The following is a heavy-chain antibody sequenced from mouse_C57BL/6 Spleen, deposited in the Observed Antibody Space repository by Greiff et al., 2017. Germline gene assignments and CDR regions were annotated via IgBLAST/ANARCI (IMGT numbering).Heavy chain of an antibody. Sequence: QVQLQQSGAELVKPGASVKLSCKASGYTFTSYWMQWVKQRPGQGLEWIGEIDPSDSYTNYNQKFKGKATLTVDTSSSTAYMQLSSLTSEDSAVYYCARAYYSNYWYFDVWGTGTTVTVSS. V-gene: IGHV1-50*01. CDR1: GYTFTSYW. CDR3: ARAYYSNYWYFDV. J-gene: IGHJ1*03. D-gene: IGHD2-5*01. CDR2: IDPSDSYT.